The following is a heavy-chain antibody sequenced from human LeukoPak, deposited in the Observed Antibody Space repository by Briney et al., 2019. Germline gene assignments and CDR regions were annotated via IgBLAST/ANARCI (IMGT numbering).Heavy chain of an antibody. V-gene: IGHV4-61*08. D-gene: IGHD3-10*01. CDR3: ARAPHQIWFGELLGAFDI. CDR1: GGSIRRSDYC. CDR2: INHSGST. J-gene: IGHJ3*02. Sequence: NSSETLSLTCSVSGGSIRRSDYCWSWIRQPPGKGLEWIGEINHSGSTNYNPSLKSRVTISVDTSKNQFSLKLSSVTAADTAVYYCARAPHQIWFGELLGAFDIWGQGTMVTVSS.